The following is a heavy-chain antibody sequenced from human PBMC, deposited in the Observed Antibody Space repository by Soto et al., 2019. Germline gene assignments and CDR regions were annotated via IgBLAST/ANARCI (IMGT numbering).Heavy chain of an antibody. CDR2: ISGSGGST. CDR3: AKGVQSGYDGAFDI. Sequence: PGGSLRLSCAASGFTFSIYAMSWFRQAPGKGLEWVSAISGSGGSTYYADSVKGRFTISRDNSKNTLYLQMNSLRAEDTAVYYCAKGVQSGYDGAFDIWGQGTMVTVSS. V-gene: IGHV3-23*01. D-gene: IGHD5-12*01. CDR1: GFTFSIYA. J-gene: IGHJ3*02.